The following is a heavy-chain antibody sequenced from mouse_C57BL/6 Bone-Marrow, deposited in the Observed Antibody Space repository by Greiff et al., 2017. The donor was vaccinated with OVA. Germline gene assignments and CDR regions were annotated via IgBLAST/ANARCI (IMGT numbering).Heavy chain of an antibody. CDR3: AHSNFDV. CDR2: INPSSGYT. Sequence: QVQLQQSGAELAKPGASVKLSCKASGYTFTSYWMHWVKQRPGQGLEWIGYINPSSGYTKYNPKFKDKATLTADKSSSTADMQLSSLTDEDSAVYYCAHSNFDVWGTGTTVTVSS. J-gene: IGHJ1*03. V-gene: IGHV1-7*01. D-gene: IGHD2-5*01. CDR1: GYTFTSYW.